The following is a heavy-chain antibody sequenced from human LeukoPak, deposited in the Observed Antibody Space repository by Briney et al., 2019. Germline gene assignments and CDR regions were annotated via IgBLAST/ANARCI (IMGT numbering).Heavy chain of an antibody. D-gene: IGHD2-2*01. CDR1: GFTFSSYG. CDR2: ISYDGSNK. J-gene: IGHJ4*02. CDR3: AKPPEYCSSTSCYFY. Sequence: GRSLRLSCAASGFTFSSYGMHWVRQAPGKGLEWVAVISYDGSNKYYADSVKGRFTISRDNSKNTLYLQMNSLRAEDTAVYYCAKPPEYCSSTSCYFYWGQGTLVTVSS. V-gene: IGHV3-30*18.